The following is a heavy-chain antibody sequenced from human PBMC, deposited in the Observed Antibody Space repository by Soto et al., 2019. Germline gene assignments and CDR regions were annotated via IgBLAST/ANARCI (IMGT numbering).Heavy chain of an antibody. D-gene: IGHD3-22*01. CDR2: ISPSNGNT. J-gene: IGHJ3*02. CDR3: ASYDDSSGWTAFDI. V-gene: IGHV1-18*01. CDR1: GYAFRDYG. Sequence: ASVKVSCKASGYAFRDYGISWVRQAPGQGLEYMGWISPSNGNTNYAPSFQDRVTMTTDTSTTTVFMDLGNLRSDDTAVYYCASYDDSSGWTAFDIWGQGTMVTVSS.